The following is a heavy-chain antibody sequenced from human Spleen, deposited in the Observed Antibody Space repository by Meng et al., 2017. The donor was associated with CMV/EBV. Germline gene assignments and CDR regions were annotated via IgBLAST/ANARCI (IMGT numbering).Heavy chain of an antibody. CDR3: ARSGLLRFHYFDY. V-gene: IGHV4-59*01. Sequence: SETLSLTCTVSRDSISSYYWSWIRQPPGKGLKWIGYIYYSGSTNYNPSLKSRVSISVDTSKNQLSLRLNSVTAADTAVYYCARSGLLRFHYFDYWGQGALVTVSS. CDR2: IYYSGST. D-gene: IGHD2-15*01. CDR1: RDSISSYY. J-gene: IGHJ4*02.